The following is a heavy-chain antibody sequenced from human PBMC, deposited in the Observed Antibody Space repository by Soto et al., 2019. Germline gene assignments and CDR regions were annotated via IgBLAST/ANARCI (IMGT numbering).Heavy chain of an antibody. CDR3: AARLGEYFESDY. CDR2: IVVGSGNT. CDR1: GFTITSSA. V-gene: IGHV1-58*02. D-gene: IGHD3-3*01. J-gene: IGHJ4*02. Sequence: SVTVSCKTSGFTITSSAMQWVRQARGQRLEWIGWIVVGSGNTNYAQKFQERVTITRDMSTSTAYMELSSLRSEDTAVYYCAARLGEYFESDYWGQGTLVTVSS.